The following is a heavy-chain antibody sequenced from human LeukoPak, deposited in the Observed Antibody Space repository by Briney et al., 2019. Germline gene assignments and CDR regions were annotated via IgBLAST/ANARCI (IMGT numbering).Heavy chain of an antibody. CDR1: GFTFSSYA. D-gene: IGHD1-1*01. V-gene: IGHV3-23*01. J-gene: IGHJ4*02. CDR2: ISDSGGST. Sequence: GGSLRPSCAASGFTFSSYAMSWVRQAPGKGLEWVSAISDSGGSTYYADSVKGRFSISRDNSKNTLYLQMNSLRAEDTAVYYCAKDLGERDATTYYFDYWGQGSLVTVSS. CDR3: AKDLGERDATTYYFDY.